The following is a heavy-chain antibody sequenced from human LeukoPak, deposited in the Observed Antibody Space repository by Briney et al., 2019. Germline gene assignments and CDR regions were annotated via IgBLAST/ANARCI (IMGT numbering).Heavy chain of an antibody. CDR2: IYYSGST. J-gene: IGHJ5*02. CDR1: GGSISSSSYY. Sequence: SETLSLTCTVSGGSISSSSYYWGWIRQPPGKGLEWIGSIYYSGSTYYNPSLKSRVTISVDTSKNQFSLKLSSVTAADTAVYYCARHDYSNNWFDPWGQGTLVTVSS. V-gene: IGHV4-39*01. D-gene: IGHD4-11*01. CDR3: ARHDYSNNWFDP.